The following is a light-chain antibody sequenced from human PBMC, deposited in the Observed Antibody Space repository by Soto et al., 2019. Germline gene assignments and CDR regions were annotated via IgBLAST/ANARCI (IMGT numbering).Light chain of an antibody. CDR3: SSYTSSDTLV. V-gene: IGLV2-14*01. CDR2: EVS. J-gene: IGLJ2*01. Sequence: QSALTQPASVSGSPGQSITISCTGTSSDVGGHNYVSWYQQHPGTAPKLMISEVSNRPSGVSNRFSGSKSGNTASLTISGLQAEDEADYYCSSYTSSDTLVFGAGTKLTVL. CDR1: SSDVGGHNY.